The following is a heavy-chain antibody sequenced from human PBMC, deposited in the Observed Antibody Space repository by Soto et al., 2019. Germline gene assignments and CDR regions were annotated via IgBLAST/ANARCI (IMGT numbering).Heavy chain of an antibody. V-gene: IGHV3-23*01. CDR1: GFTFSTSA. CDR3: AKEGQFDLLAGYYFY. D-gene: IGHD3-9*01. CDR2: ISASGTKT. Sequence: AGGSLRLSCATSGFTFSTSAMSWVRQAPQKGLEWVSSISASGTKTYLADSVKGRFSISRDNSKNTLYLQMNSLRAEDTALYYCAKEGQFDLLAGYYFYWGQGALVTVSS. J-gene: IGHJ4*02.